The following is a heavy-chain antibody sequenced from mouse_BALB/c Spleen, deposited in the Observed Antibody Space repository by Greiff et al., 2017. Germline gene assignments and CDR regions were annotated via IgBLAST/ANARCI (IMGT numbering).Heavy chain of an antibody. CDR2: INPYNDGT. V-gene: IGHV1-14*01. Sequence: VQLQQSGPELVKPGASVKMSCKASGYTFTSYVMHWVKQKPGQGLEWIGYINPYNDGTKYNEKFKGKATLTSDKSSSTAYMELSSLTSEDSAVYYCAREARATGYAMDYWGQGTSVTVSS. CDR1: GYTFTSYV. J-gene: IGHJ4*01. D-gene: IGHD3-1*01. CDR3: AREARATGYAMDY.